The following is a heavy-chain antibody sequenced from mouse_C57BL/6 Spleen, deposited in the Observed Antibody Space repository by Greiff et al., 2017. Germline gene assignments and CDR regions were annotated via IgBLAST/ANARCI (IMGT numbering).Heavy chain of an antibody. CDR3: ARGYGYDPAWFAY. CDR1: GYSFTDYY. V-gene: IGHV1-39*01. CDR2: INPNDGST. Sequence: VQLQQPGPELVKPGASVKISCKASGYSFTDYYMNWVKQSNGQSLEWIGVINPNDGSTSYNQKFKGKATLTVDQSSSTAYMQLNSLASEDSAVYYCARGYGYDPAWFAYWGQGTLVTVSA. D-gene: IGHD2-2*01. J-gene: IGHJ3*01.